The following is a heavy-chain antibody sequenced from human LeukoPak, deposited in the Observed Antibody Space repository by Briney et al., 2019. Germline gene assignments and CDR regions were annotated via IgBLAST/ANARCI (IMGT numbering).Heavy chain of an antibody. J-gene: IGHJ5*02. D-gene: IGHD3-10*01. CDR2: IYYSGST. V-gene: IGHV4-31*03. Sequence: SQTLSLTCTVSGGSISSGGYYWSWIRQHPGKGLEWIGYIYYSGSTYYNPSLKSRVTISVDTSKNQFSLKLSSVTAADTAVYYCARGLTPGSGSYYKALNWFDPWGQGTLVTVSS. CDR3: ARGLTPGSGSYYKALNWFDP. CDR1: GGSISSGGYY.